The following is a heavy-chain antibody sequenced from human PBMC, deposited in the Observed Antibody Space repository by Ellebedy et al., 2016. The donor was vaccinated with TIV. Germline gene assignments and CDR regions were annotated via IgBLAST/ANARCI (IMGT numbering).Heavy chain of an antibody. Sequence: MPSQTLSLTCALSGASISSSDCWSWVRHLPGNGLEWIGEIYHSGSTNYNPYLKSRVTISVDKSKNQFSLKLSSVTAADTAVYYCARDHSTVYSGYDYYYYYGMDVWGQGTTVTVSS. CDR1: GASISSSDC. CDR3: ARDHSTVYSGYDYYYYYGMDV. V-gene: IGHV4-4*02. D-gene: IGHD5-12*01. J-gene: IGHJ6*02. CDR2: IYHSGST.